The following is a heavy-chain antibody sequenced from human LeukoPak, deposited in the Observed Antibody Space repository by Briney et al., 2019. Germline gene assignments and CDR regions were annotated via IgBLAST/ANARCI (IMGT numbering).Heavy chain of an antibody. J-gene: IGHJ4*02. CDR3: ARGRSSGYQMGD. CDR1: GYTLTELS. D-gene: IGHD6-19*01. CDR2: IIPIFGTA. Sequence: GASVKVSCKVSGYTLTELSMHWVRQAPGKGLEWMGGIIPIFGTANYAQKFQGRVTITADESTSTAYMELSSLRSEDTAVYYCARGRSSGYQMGDWGQGTLVTVSS. V-gene: IGHV1-69*13.